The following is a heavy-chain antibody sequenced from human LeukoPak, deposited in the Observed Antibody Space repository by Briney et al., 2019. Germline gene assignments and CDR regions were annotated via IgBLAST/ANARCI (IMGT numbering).Heavy chain of an antibody. D-gene: IGHD3-3*01. V-gene: IGHV4-59*01. J-gene: IGHJ6*02. CDR2: IYYSGST. CDR1: GGSFSSYY. CDR3: ARGTIFGVVPPYYYYGMDV. Sequence: PSETLSLTCTVSGGSFSSYYWSWIRQPPGKGLEWIGYIYYSGSTNYNPSLKSRVTISVDTSKNQFSLKLSSVTAADTAVYYCARGTIFGVVPPYYYYGMDVWGQGTTVTVSS.